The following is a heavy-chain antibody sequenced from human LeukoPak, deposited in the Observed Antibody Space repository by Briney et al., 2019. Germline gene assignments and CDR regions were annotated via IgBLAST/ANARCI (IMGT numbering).Heavy chain of an antibody. J-gene: IGHJ4*02. Sequence: PSETLSLTCTVSGYSISSGYYWGWIRQPPGKGLEWIGSIYHSGSTYYNPSLKSRVTISVDTSKNQFSLKLSSVTAADTAVYYCARDEGYDRYYFDYWGQGPLVTVSS. CDR1: GYSISSGYY. D-gene: IGHD3-22*01. CDR3: ARDEGYDRYYFDY. V-gene: IGHV4-38-2*02. CDR2: IYHSGST.